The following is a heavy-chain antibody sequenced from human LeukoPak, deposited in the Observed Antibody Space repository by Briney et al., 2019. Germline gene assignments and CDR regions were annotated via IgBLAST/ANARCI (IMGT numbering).Heavy chain of an antibody. Sequence: SVKVSCKASGGTFSSYAISWVRLAPGQGLEWMGGIIPIFGTANYAQKFQGRVTITTDESTSTAYMELSSLRSEDTAVYYCATEEYSSFKLDYWGQGTLVTVSS. D-gene: IGHD6-6*01. CDR1: GGTFSSYA. CDR3: ATEEYSSFKLDY. CDR2: IIPIFGTA. V-gene: IGHV1-69*05. J-gene: IGHJ4*02.